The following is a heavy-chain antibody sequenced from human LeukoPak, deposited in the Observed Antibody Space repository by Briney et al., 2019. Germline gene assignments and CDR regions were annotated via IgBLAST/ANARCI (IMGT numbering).Heavy chain of an antibody. J-gene: IGHJ4*02. Sequence: PGGSLRLSCAASGFTFSGYPMHWARQAPGKGLEWVAVISYDGSKKYYADSVKGRFTISRDNSKNTLYLQMNSLRDEDTAVYYCARESYYFDYWGQGTLVTVSS. CDR1: GFTFSGYP. CDR2: ISYDGSKK. V-gene: IGHV3-30-3*01. CDR3: ARESYYFDY.